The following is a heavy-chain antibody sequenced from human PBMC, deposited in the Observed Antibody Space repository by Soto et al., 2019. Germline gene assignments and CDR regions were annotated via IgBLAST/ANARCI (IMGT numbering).Heavy chain of an antibody. CDR3: ARVDCSSTSCYNWNYYFDY. D-gene: IGHD2-2*02. V-gene: IGHV1-18*01. CDR1: GYTFTSYG. J-gene: IGHJ4*02. Sequence: ALVKVSCKASGYTFTSYGISWVRQAPGQGLEWMGWISAYNGNTNYAQKLQGRVTMTTDTSTSTAYMELRSLRSDDTAVYYCARVDCSSTSCYNWNYYFDYWGQGTLVTVSS. CDR2: ISAYNGNT.